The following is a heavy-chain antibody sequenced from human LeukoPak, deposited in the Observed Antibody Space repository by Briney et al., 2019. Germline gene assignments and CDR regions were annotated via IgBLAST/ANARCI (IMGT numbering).Heavy chain of an antibody. V-gene: IGHV3-7*01. CDR2: IKQDGSVK. J-gene: IGHJ6*02. Sequence: GGSLRLSCAASGFTFSNFWMNWVRQAPGKGLEWVANIKQDGSVKHYVDSVKGRFTISRDNTKNSLYLQMNSLRDEDTAVYYCARDQLEPHYYYYGMDVWGQGTTVTVSS. CDR3: ARDQLEPHYYYYGMDV. D-gene: IGHD1-1*01. CDR1: GFTFSNFW.